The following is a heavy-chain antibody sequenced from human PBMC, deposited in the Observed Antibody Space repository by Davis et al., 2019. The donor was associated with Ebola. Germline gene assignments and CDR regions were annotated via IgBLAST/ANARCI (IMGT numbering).Heavy chain of an antibody. Sequence: GGSLRLSCAASGFTFSNAWMNWVRQAPGKGLEWVGRIKSKTDGGTTDYAAPVKGRFTISRDDSKNTLYLQMNSLKTEDTAVYYCTTDWPLRSGWYQDYYYYYGMDVWGQGTTVTVSS. CDR2: IKSKTDGGTT. D-gene: IGHD6-19*01. CDR1: GFTFSNAW. J-gene: IGHJ6*02. CDR3: TTDWPLRSGWYQDYYYYYGMDV. V-gene: IGHV3-15*07.